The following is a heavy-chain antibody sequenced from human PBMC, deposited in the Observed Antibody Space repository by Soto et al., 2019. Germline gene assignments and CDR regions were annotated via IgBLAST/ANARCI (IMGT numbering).Heavy chain of an antibody. J-gene: IGHJ6*03. Sequence: GGSLRLSCAASGFTFSSYWMHWVRQAPGKGLVWVSHINSDGSSTSYADSVKGRFTISRDNAKNTLYLQMNSLRAEDTAVYYCARVGAHIVVVPAAIDYYYYYYMDVWGKGTTVTVSS. CDR1: GFTFSSYW. D-gene: IGHD2-2*02. V-gene: IGHV3-74*01. CDR3: ARVGAHIVVVPAAIDYYYYYYMDV. CDR2: INSDGSST.